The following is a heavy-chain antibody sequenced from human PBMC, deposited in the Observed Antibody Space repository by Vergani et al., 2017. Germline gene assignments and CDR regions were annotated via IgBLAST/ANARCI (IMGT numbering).Heavy chain of an antibody. Sequence: QLVQSGPEVKKPGTSVKVSCKASGFTFSSYSMNWVRQAPGKGLEWVSSISSSSSYIYYADSVKGRFTISRDNAKNSLYLQMNSLRAEDTAVYYCARDPYYYGSGSYYQYYYYYGMDVWGQGTTVTVSS. V-gene: IGHV3-21*01. CDR2: ISSSSSYI. CDR3: ARDPYYYGSGSYYQYYYYYGMDV. J-gene: IGHJ6*02. D-gene: IGHD3-10*01. CDR1: GFTFSSYS.